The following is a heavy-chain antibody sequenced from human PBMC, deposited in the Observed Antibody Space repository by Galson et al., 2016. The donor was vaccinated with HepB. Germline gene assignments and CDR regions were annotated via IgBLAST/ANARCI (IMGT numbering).Heavy chain of an antibody. CDR3: ATGPPSYYYDSSGYYSG. CDR2: ISGSGGSI. V-gene: IGHV3-23*01. J-gene: IGHJ4*02. CDR1: GFTFRSYA. D-gene: IGHD3-22*01. Sequence: SLRLSCAASGFTFRSYAMTWVRQAPGKGLEWVSTISGSGGSIYHADSVKGRFTISRDNSKNTVYLQMNSLRAEDTAVYYCATGPPSYYYDSSGYYSGWGQGTLVTVSS.